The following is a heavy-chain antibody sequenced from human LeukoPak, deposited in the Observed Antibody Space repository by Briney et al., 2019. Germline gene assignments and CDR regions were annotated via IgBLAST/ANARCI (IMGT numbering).Heavy chain of an antibody. D-gene: IGHD1-14*01. Sequence: GGSLRLSCVASGFTSSGYWMSWVRQAPGKGLEWVANINQDASETYYVDSVKGRFTISRDNSKNSLYLQLNSLRAEDTGVYYCANAYGTYWGQGTLVTVSS. J-gene: IGHJ4*02. V-gene: IGHV3-7*01. CDR2: INQDASET. CDR3: ANAYGTY. CDR1: GFTSSGYW.